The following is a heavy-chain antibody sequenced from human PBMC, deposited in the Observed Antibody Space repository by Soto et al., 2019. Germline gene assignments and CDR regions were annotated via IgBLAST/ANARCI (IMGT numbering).Heavy chain of an antibody. CDR3: ARGDYYDSSGGYFDY. D-gene: IGHD3-22*01. CDR1: GFTFSSYA. J-gene: IGHJ4*02. CDR2: ISYDGSNK. Sequence: GGSLRLSCAASGFTFSSYAMHWVRQAPGKGLEWVAVISYDGSNKYYADSVKGRFTISRDNSKNTLYLQMNSLRAEDTAVYYCARGDYYDSSGGYFDYWGQGTLVTVSS. V-gene: IGHV3-30-3*01.